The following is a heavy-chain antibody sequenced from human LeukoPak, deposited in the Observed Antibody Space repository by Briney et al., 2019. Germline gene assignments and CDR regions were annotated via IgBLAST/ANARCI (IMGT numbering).Heavy chain of an antibody. CDR2: IRYDGSNK. CDR1: GFTFSSYG. Sequence: PGGSLRLSCAASGFTFSSYGMHWVRQAPGKGLEGVAFIRYDGSNKYYADSVKGRFTISRDNSKNTLYLQMNSLRAEDTAVYYCAKDVIAVAGRVYWGQGTLVTVSS. D-gene: IGHD6-19*01. J-gene: IGHJ4*02. CDR3: AKDVIAVAGRVY. V-gene: IGHV3-30*02.